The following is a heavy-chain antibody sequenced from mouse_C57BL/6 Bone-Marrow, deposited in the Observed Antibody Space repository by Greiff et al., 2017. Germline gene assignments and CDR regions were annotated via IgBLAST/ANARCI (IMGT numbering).Heavy chain of an antibody. D-gene: IGHD2-10*01. J-gene: IGHJ1*03. CDR1: GYTFTGYW. V-gene: IGHV1-9*01. Sequence: QVQLQQSGAELMKPGASVKLSCKATGYTFTGYWIEWVKQRPGHGLEWIGEILPGSGSTNYNEKFKGKATFTADTSSNTAYMQRSSLTTGDSAIYYCARPYYGNYGDVWGTETTVTVSS. CDR2: ILPGSGST. CDR3: ARPYYGNYGDV.